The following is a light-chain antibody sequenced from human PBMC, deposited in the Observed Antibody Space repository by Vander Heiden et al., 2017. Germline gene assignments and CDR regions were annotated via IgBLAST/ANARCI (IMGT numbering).Light chain of an antibody. J-gene: IGKJ1*01. V-gene: IGKV1-39*01. CDR1: QSISSY. Sequence: DIQMTQSPSSLSASVGDRVTITCRASQSISSYLNWYQQKPGKAPKLLIYAASSLQSGVPSRFSGSGSGTDFTLTIGRLQPEDFATYYCQQSDSTPWTFGQGTKVDIK. CDR2: AAS. CDR3: QQSDSTPWT.